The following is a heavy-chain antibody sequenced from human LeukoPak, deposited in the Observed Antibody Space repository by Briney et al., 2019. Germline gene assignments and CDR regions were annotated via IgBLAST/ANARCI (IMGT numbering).Heavy chain of an antibody. J-gene: IGHJ4*02. D-gene: IGHD3-3*01. CDR1: GGSISGAY. CDR3: ARRSGYRTSFDY. V-gene: IGHV4-34*01. CDR2: INHSGST. Sequence: PSETLSLTCSVSGGSISGAYWSWIRQPPGKGLEWIGEINHSGSTNYNPSLKSRVTISVDTSKNQFSLKLSSVTAADTAVYYCARRSGYRTSFDYWGQGTLVTVSS.